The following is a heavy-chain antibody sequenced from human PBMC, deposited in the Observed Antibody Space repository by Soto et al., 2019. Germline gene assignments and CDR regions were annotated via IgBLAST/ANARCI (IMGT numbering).Heavy chain of an antibody. CDR1: GGSISSSNW. CDR2: IYYSGST. Sequence: PSETLSLTCAVSGGSISSSNWWSWVRQPPGKGLEWIGDIYYSGSTNYNPSLKSRVTISVDTSKNQFSLKLSSVTAADTAVYYCARVFGFGGMDVWGQGTTVTVS. D-gene: IGHD3-10*01. V-gene: IGHV4-4*02. CDR3: ARVFGFGGMDV. J-gene: IGHJ6*02.